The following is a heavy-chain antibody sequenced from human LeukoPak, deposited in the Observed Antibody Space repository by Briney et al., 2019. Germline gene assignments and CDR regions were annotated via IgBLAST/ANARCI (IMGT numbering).Heavy chain of an antibody. J-gene: IGHJ4*02. D-gene: IGHD1-26*01. Sequence: SETLSLTCADYGGSFSGYYWSWIRQPPGKGLEWIGEINHSGSTNYNPSLKSRVTTSVDTSKNQFSLKLSSVTAADTAVYYCARGRSRGGSYYVYWGQGTLVTVSS. CDR3: ARGRSRGGSYYVY. V-gene: IGHV4-34*01. CDR1: GGSFSGYY. CDR2: INHSGST.